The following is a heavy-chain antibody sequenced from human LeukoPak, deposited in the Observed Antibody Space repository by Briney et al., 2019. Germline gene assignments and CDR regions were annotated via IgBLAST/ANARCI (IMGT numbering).Heavy chain of an antibody. CDR2: ISGSGGST. J-gene: IGHJ4*02. Sequence: QAGGSLRLSCAASGFTFSSYAMSWVRQAPGKGLEWVSAISGSGGSTYYADSVKGRFTISRDNSKNPLYLQMNSLRAEDTAVYYCAIVEMATINGFDYWGQGTLVTVSS. CDR3: AIVEMATINGFDY. D-gene: IGHD5-24*01. V-gene: IGHV3-23*01. CDR1: GFTFSSYA.